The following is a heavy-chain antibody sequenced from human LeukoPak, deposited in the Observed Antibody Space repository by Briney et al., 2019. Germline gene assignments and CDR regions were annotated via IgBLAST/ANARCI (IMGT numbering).Heavy chain of an antibody. J-gene: IGHJ4*02. Sequence: GESPKISCECSGYLFTSYWIGWVRQMPGKGLEWVAVIYPGDSDTIYSPSFQGQVTISADNSISTAYLQWSSLKASDTAMYYCARSSDSSGFYDYFDYWGQGTLVTVSS. D-gene: IGHD3-22*01. CDR1: GYLFTSYW. CDR2: IYPGDSDT. V-gene: IGHV5-51*01. CDR3: ARSSDSSGFYDYFDY.